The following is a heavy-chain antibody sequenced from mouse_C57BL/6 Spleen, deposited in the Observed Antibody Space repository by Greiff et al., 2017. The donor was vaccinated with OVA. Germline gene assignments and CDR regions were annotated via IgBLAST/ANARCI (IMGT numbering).Heavy chain of an antibody. Sequence: KQSCKASGYTFTSYWMHWVKQRPIQGLEWIGNIDPSDSETHYNQKFKDKATLTVDKSSSTAYMQLSSLTSEDSAVYYCARGPHYGSSFYYFDYWGQGTTLTVSS. CDR3: ARGPHYGSSFYYFDY. CDR1: GYTFTSYW. D-gene: IGHD1-1*01. CDR2: IDPSDSET. V-gene: IGHV1-52*01. J-gene: IGHJ2*01.